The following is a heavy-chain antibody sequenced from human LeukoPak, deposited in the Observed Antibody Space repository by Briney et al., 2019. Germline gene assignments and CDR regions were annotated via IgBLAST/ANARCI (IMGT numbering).Heavy chain of an antibody. Sequence: PSETLSLTCTVSGGSISSYYWSWIRQPPGKGLEWIGYIHYSGSTNHNPSLKSRVTISVDTSKNQFSLKLSSVTAADTAVYYCASGTSVVVVDCRGQGTLVTVSS. CDR3: ASGTSVVVVDC. CDR1: GGSISSYY. CDR2: IHYSGST. J-gene: IGHJ4*02. D-gene: IGHD3-22*01. V-gene: IGHV4-59*01.